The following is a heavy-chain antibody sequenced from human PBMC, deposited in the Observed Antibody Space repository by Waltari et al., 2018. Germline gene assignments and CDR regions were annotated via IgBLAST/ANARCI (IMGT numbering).Heavy chain of an antibody. CDR1: GFPFSRSW. V-gene: IGHV3-74*03. CDR2: INNDGSST. Sequence: EVQLVESGGGLVQPGGSLRFSCAASGFPFSRSWIHWVRQFPGKGLMWVSRINNDGSSTVYADSVKGRFTISRDDAKNTVSLQMNNLSAEDTALYYCARAGLLGAFDVWGQGTMVTVSS. J-gene: IGHJ3*01. CDR3: ARAGLLGAFDV. D-gene: IGHD2-15*01.